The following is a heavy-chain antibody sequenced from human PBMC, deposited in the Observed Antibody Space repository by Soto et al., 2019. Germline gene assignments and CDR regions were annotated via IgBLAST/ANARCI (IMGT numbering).Heavy chain of an antibody. CDR1: GFTFSSYG. CDR3: AKAFGDYVWGSYHH. Sequence: QVQLVESGGGVVQPGRSLRLSCAASGFTFSSYGMHWVRQAPGKGLEWVAVISYDGSNKYYADSVKGRFTISRDNSKNTLYLQMNSLRAEDTAVYYCAKAFGDYVWGSYHHWGQGTLVTVSS. V-gene: IGHV3-30*18. J-gene: IGHJ5*02. D-gene: IGHD3-16*01. CDR2: ISYDGSNK.